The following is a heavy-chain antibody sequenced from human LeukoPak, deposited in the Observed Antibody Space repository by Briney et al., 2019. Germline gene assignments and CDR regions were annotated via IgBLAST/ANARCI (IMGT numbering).Heavy chain of an antibody. D-gene: IGHD3-22*01. CDR1: GGTFSSYA. CDR3: ARDSSGYYSSHRKLDI. V-gene: IGHV1-69*13. CDR2: IIPIFGTA. J-gene: IGHJ3*02. Sequence: SVKVSCKASGGTFSSYAISWVRQAPGQGLEWMGGIIPIFGTANYAQKFQGRVTITADESTSTAYMELSSLRPEDTAVYYCARDSSGYYSSHRKLDIWGQGTMVTVSS.